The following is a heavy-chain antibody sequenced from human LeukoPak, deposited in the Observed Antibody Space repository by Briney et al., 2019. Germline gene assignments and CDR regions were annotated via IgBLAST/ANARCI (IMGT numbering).Heavy chain of an antibody. Sequence: GGSLRLSCAASGFTFSSFTMSWVRQAPGKGLEWVSGISAGGVTTYYADSVKGRFTISRDNFKNTLDLQMNSLRAEDTAVYYCARGSGGATYDAFDIWGQGTMVTVSS. D-gene: IGHD1-26*01. J-gene: IGHJ3*02. CDR3: ARGSGGATYDAFDI. V-gene: IGHV3-23*01. CDR1: GFTFSSFT. CDR2: ISAGGVTT.